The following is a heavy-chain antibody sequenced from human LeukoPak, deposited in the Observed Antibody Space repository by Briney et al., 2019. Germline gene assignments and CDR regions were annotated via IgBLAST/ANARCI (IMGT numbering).Heavy chain of an antibody. D-gene: IGHD3-22*01. CDR2: IRSQAYGGTT. J-gene: IGHJ5*02. CDR3: TRWVLSSGYYWVSPYLT. V-gene: IGHV3-49*03. Sequence: GGSLRLSCTASGFTFGDYAMSWFRQAPGKGLEWVGFIRSQAYGGTTEYVASVKGRFTISRDDSKSIAYLQMNSLKTGDTAVYYCTRWVLSSGYYWVSPYLTWGQGTLVTVSS. CDR1: GFTFGDYA.